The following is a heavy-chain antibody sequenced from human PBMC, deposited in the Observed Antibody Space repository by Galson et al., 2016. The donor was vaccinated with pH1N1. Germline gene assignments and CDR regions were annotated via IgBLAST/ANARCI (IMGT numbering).Heavy chain of an antibody. CDR2: IYWTDDK. CDR3: AHGVGTRVFGVVTNFNWFAP. V-gene: IGHV2-5*01. CDR1: GFSLRSNGVG. J-gene: IGHJ5*02. Sequence: PALVKPTQTLTLTCTFSGFSLRSNGVGVGWIRQPPGKALEWLVIYWTDDKRYSPSLKSRLTITKDTSKNQVVLTMTNMDPVDTATYYCAHGVGTRVFGVVTNFNWFAPWGQGTLVTVSS. D-gene: IGHD3-3*01.